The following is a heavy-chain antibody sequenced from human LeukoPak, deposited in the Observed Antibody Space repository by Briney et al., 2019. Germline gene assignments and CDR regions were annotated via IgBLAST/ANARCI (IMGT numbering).Heavy chain of an antibody. CDR3: ARQLSSSWYLFDY. V-gene: IGHV4-39*01. CDR2: IYCSGST. CDR1: GGSISSSSYY. Sequence: SETLSLTCTVSGGSISSSSYYWGWIRQPPGKGLEWIGSIYCSGSTYYNPSLKSRVTISVDTSKNQFSLKLSSVTAADTAVYYCARQLSSSWYLFDYWGQGTLVTVSS. D-gene: IGHD6-13*01. J-gene: IGHJ4*02.